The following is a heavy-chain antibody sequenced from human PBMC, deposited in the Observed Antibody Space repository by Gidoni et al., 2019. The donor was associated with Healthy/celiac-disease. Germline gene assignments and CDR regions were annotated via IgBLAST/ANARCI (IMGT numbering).Heavy chain of an antibody. Sequence: QVQLVQSGAEVKTPGASVKVSCKASGYTFTVYYLPWVRQAPGQGLEWMGRINPNSGGTNYAQKFQGRVTMTRDTSISTAYMELSRLRSDDTAVYYCARDPRGRGWFDPWGQGTLVTVSS. CDR1: GYTFTVYY. J-gene: IGHJ5*02. CDR3: ARDPRGRGWFDP. V-gene: IGHV1-2*06. CDR2: INPNSGGT. D-gene: IGHD3-10*01.